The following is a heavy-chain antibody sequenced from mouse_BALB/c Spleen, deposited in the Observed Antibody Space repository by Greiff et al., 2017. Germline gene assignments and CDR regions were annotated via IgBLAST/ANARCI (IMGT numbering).Heavy chain of an antibody. D-gene: IGHD5-1*01. Sequence: EVQGVESGGGLVQPGGSLRLSCATSGFTFTDYYMSWVRQPPGKALEWLGFIRNKANGYTTEYSASVKGRFTISRDNSQSILYLQMNTLRAEDSATYYCARDGGTLGAMDYWGQGTSVTVSS. V-gene: IGHV7-3*02. J-gene: IGHJ4*01. CDR1: GFTFTDYY. CDR3: ARDGGTLGAMDY. CDR2: IRNKANGYTT.